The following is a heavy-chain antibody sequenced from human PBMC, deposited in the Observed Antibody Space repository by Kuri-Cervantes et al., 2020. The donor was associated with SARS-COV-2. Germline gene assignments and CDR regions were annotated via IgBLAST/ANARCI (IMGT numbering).Heavy chain of an antibody. CDR2: IYTSGST. V-gene: IGHV4-61*02. CDR1: GGSISSGSYY. D-gene: IGHD3-3*01. J-gene: IGHJ6*03. Sequence: LRLSCTVSGGSISSGSYYWSWIRQPAGKGLEWIGRIYTSGSTNYNPSLKSRVTISVDTSKNQFSLKLSSVTAADTAVYYCARQRFLGYMDVWGKGTTVTVSS. CDR3: ARQRFLGYMDV.